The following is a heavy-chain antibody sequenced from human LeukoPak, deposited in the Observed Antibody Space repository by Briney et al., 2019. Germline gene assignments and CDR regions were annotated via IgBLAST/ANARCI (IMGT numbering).Heavy chain of an antibody. CDR2: IYYSGST. J-gene: IGHJ4*02. D-gene: IGHD3-16*02. Sequence: TSETLSLTCTVSGGSISSSSYYWGWIRQPPGKGLEWIGSIYYSGSTYYNPSLKSRVTISVDTSKNQSSLKLSSVTATDTAVYYCARDECLGELSFCQSDYWGQGTLVTVSS. V-gene: IGHV4-39*01. CDR3: ARDECLGELSFCQSDY. CDR1: GGSISSSSYY.